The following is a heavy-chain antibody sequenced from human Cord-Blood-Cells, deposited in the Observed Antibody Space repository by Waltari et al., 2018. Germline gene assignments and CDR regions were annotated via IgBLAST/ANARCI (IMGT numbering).Heavy chain of an antibody. V-gene: IGHV4-30-4*08. CDR2: IYYSGST. CDR1: GGSISSGYYY. D-gene: IGHD2-2*01. CDR3: AGGCSSTSCYNWFDP. J-gene: IGHJ5*02. Sequence: QVQLQESGPGLVKPSQTLSLTCTVSGGSISSGYYYWSWIRQPPGKGLEWIGYIYYSGSTYYNPSLKSRVTISVDTSKNQFSLKLSSVTAADTAVYYCAGGCSSTSCYNWFDPWGQGTLVTVSS.